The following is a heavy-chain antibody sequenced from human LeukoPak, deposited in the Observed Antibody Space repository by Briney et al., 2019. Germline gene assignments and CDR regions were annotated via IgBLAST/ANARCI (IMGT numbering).Heavy chain of an antibody. J-gene: IGHJ5*02. CDR1: GGSFSGYY. Sequence: SETLSLTCAVYGGSFSGYYWSWIRQPPGKGLEWIGEINHSGSTNYNPSLKSRVTISVDTSKNQFSLKLSSVTAADTAVYYCARGLIKGRNSNWFGPWGQGTLVTISS. CDR3: ARGLIKGRNSNWFGP. CDR2: INHSGST. V-gene: IGHV4-34*01. D-gene: IGHD4-11*01.